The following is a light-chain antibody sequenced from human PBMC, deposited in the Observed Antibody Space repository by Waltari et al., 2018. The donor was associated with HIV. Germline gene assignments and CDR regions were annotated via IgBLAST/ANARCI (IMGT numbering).Light chain of an antibody. Sequence: QLALTQSPSASASVGASVNLTCTLSSGHSNYDIAWHQQQPGKGPRYLMKVNSDGSHKKEDGVPDRFSGSSSGAERYLTISSLQSEDEGDYYCQTWGSGIHVVFGGGTKVTVL. CDR1: SGHSNYD. CDR2: VNSDGSH. V-gene: IGLV4-69*01. J-gene: IGLJ2*01. CDR3: QTWGSGIHVV.